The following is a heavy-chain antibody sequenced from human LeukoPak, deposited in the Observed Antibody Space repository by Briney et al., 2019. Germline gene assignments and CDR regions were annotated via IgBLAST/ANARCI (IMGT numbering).Heavy chain of an antibody. V-gene: IGHV4-61*02. CDR2: IYTSGST. CDR1: GGSISSGSYY. Sequence: SETLSLTCTVSGGSISSGSYYWSWIRQPAGKGLEWIGRIYTSGSTNYNPSLKSRVTISVDTSKNQFSLKLSSVTAADTAVYYCARGVVLMVYAGYYYYMDVWGKGTTVTVSS. D-gene: IGHD2-8*01. CDR3: ARGVVLMVYAGYYYYMDV. J-gene: IGHJ6*03.